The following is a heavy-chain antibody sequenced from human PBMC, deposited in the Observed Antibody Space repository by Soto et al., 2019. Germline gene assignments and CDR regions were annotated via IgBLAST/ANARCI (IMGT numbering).Heavy chain of an antibody. CDR1: GFTFDDYA. D-gene: IGHD3-16*01. Sequence: EVQLVESGGGLVQPGRSPRLSCAASGFTFDDYAMHWVRQAPGKGLEWVSGISWNSGSIGYADSVKGRFTISRDNAKNSLYLQMNSLRAEDTALYYCAKDILGESPYWGQGTLVTVSS. CDR2: ISWNSGSI. CDR3: AKDILGESPY. J-gene: IGHJ4*02. V-gene: IGHV3-9*01.